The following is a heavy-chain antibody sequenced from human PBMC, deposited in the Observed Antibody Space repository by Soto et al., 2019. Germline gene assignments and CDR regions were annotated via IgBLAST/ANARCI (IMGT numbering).Heavy chain of an antibody. D-gene: IGHD2-21*02. J-gene: IGHJ4*02. Sequence: ASVKVSCKASGYTFTSYAMHWVRQAPGQRLEWMGWINAGNGNTKYSQKFQGRVTITRDTSASTAYMELSSLRSEDTAVYDCAWSIVVVTALDYWGQGTLVPVSS. CDR2: INAGNGNT. V-gene: IGHV1-3*01. CDR3: AWSIVVVTALDY. CDR1: GYTFTSYA.